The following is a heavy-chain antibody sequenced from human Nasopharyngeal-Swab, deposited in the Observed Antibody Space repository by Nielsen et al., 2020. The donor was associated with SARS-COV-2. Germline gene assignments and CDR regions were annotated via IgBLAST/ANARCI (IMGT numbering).Heavy chain of an antibody. J-gene: IGHJ5*02. Sequence: SVKVSCKAAGGTCSSYAISWGRQAPGQGLEWMGGIIPIFGTANYAQKFQGRVTITADESTSTAYMELSSLRSEDTAVYYCARGIAARSWFDPWGQGTLVTVSS. D-gene: IGHD6-6*01. CDR3: ARGIAARSWFDP. CDR1: GGTCSSYA. CDR2: IIPIFGTA. V-gene: IGHV1-69*13.